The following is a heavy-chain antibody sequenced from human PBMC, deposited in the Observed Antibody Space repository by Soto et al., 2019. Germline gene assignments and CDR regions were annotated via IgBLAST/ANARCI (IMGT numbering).Heavy chain of an antibody. V-gene: IGHV3-21*01. CDR2: ISSSSSYI. D-gene: IGHD2-15*01. CDR1: GFTFSSYS. Sequence: EVQLVESGGGLGKPGGSLRLSCAASGFTFSSYSMNWVRQAPGKGLEWVSSISSSSSYIYYADSVKGRFTISRDNAKNSLYLQMNSLRAEDTAVYYWARDVVVAAPPGLYGMDVWGQGTTVTVSS. CDR3: ARDVVVAAPPGLYGMDV. J-gene: IGHJ6*02.